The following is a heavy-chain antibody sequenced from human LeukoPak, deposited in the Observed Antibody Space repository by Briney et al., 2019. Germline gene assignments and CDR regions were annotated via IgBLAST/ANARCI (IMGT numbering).Heavy chain of an antibody. CDR2: IYYSGST. D-gene: IGHD6-19*01. V-gene: IGHV4-59*01. Sequence: SETLSLTFTVSGGSISSYYWGWIRQPPGKGLEWIGYIYYSGSTNYNPSLKSRVTISVDTSKNQFSLKLSSVTAADTAVYYCASSYPGIAVEWCTDYFDYWGQGTLVTVSS. CDR1: GGSISSYY. J-gene: IGHJ4*02. CDR3: ASSYPGIAVEWCTDYFDY.